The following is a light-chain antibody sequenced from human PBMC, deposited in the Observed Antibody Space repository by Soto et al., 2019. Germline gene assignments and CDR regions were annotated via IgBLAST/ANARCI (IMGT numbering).Light chain of an antibody. CDR1: QSISSW. CDR3: QKYNSYSWK. Sequence: DSQITQSPSTLSASVGERVTITCRASQSISSWLAWYQQKPGKAPKLLIYDASSLESGVPSRFSGSGSGTEFTLTISSLQPDDFATYYCQKYNSYSWKFGQGTKVDIK. J-gene: IGKJ1*01. CDR2: DAS. V-gene: IGKV1-5*01.